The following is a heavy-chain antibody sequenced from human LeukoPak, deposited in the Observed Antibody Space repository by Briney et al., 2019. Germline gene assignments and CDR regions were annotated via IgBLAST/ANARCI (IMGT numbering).Heavy chain of an antibody. CDR3: ATYYYGSDSNWFHP. D-gene: IGHD3-10*01. Sequence: ASVKVSCEASGGTFSSYAISWVRPAPGQGLEWMGRIIPILGIASYAQKFQGRVTITADKSTSTAHMELSSLRSEDTAVYYCATYYYGSDSNWFHPWGQGNPVTVSS. CDR2: IIPILGIA. V-gene: IGHV1-69*04. CDR1: GGTFSSYA. J-gene: IGHJ5*02.